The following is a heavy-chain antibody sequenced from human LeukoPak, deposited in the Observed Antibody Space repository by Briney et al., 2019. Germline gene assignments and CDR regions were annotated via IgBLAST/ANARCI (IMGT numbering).Heavy chain of an antibody. CDR2: ISNDGGGT. V-gene: IGHV3-23*01. D-gene: IGHD3-22*01. Sequence: QPGGSLRLSCAASGFIFNNYGLVWVRQAPGKGLEWVSAISNDGGGTTYADFVKGRFSVSRDNSKNTLFLQMNSLRAEDTAPYYCAKGSSGYFFDLWGQGTLVTVSS. CDR3: AKGSSGYFFDL. CDR1: GFIFNNYG. J-gene: IGHJ4*02.